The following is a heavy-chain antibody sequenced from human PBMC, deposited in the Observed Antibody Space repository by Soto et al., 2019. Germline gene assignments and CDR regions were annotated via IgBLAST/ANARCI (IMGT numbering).Heavy chain of an antibody. CDR2: TYYRSKWYN. Sequence: SQTLSLTCAISGDSVSSNSAAWNWIRQSPSRGLEWLGRTYYRSKWYNDYAVSVKSRITINPDTSKNQFSLQLNSVTAADTAVYYCATGSDLAWEIAAVWGQGTPVTVSS. D-gene: IGHD6-13*01. J-gene: IGHJ4*02. CDR1: GDSVSSNSAA. CDR3: ATGSDLAWEIAAV. V-gene: IGHV6-1*01.